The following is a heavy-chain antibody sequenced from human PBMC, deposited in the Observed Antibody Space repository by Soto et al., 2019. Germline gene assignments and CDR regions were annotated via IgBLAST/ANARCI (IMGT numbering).Heavy chain of an antibody. V-gene: IGHV4-30-4*01. D-gene: IGHD3-22*01. Sequence: SETLSLTCTVSGGSISSTNYYWSWIHQPPGKGLEWIGYIYYSGTTYYNPSLKSRVTISIDTSKNQFSLKLNSVTAADTAVYYCARDTLYYYDSRTYHRWFDPWGQGTLVTVSS. CDR1: GGSISSTNYY. J-gene: IGHJ5*02. CDR2: IYYSGTT. CDR3: ARDTLYYYDSRTYHRWFDP.